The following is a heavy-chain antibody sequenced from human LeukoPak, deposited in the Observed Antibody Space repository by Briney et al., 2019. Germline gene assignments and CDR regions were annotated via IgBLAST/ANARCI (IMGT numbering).Heavy chain of an antibody. CDR2: IKEDGSGK. Sequence: GGSLRLSCAASGFTFSTYWMSWVRQAPGKGLEWVANIKEDGSGKYYVDSVKGRFSICRDNAKNSLYLQINSLRDEDTAVYYCAREKYCSGTNCYALFDPWGQGTLVTVSS. D-gene: IGHD2-2*01. V-gene: IGHV3-7*01. CDR1: GFTFSTYW. J-gene: IGHJ5*02. CDR3: AREKYCSGTNCYALFDP.